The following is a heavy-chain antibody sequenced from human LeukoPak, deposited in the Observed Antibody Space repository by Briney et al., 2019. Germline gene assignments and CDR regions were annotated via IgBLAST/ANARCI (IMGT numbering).Heavy chain of an antibody. CDR2: IHYSGIT. D-gene: IGHD1-1*01. V-gene: IGHV4-30-4*01. Sequence: PSETLSLTCSVSGGSISSGDYYWSWIRQPPGKGLEWTGYIHYSGITYYNPSLKRRITISLDTSKNQFSLKLDSVTAADTAVYYCARQRGYQLFFDDWGQGTLVTVSS. CDR3: ARQRGYQLFFDD. CDR1: GGSISSGDYY. J-gene: IGHJ4*02.